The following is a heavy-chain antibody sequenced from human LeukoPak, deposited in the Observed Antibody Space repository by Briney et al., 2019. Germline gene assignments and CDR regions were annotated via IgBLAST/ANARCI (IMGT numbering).Heavy chain of an antibody. CDR2: ISSSSSYI. D-gene: IGHD6-19*01. J-gene: IGHJ4*02. CDR3: ARDREAVAGTVDY. V-gene: IGHV3-21*01. CDR1: GFTFGSYS. Sequence: PGGSLRLSCAASGFTFGSYSMNWVRQAPGKGLEWVSSISSSSSYIYYADSVKGRFTISRDNAKNSLYLQMNSLRAEDTAVYYCARDREAVAGTVDYWGQGTLVTVSS.